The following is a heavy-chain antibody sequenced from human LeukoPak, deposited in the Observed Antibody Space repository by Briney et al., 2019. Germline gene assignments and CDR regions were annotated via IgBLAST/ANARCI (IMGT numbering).Heavy chain of an antibody. CDR1: GFTFSSYA. Sequence: GGSLRLSCAASGFTFSSYAMSWVRQAPEKGLEWVSAISGSGGSTYYADSVKGRFTISRDNSKNTLYLQMNSLRAEDTAVYYCAKDVSVLRYFDWLPLYYFDYWGQGTLVTVPS. V-gene: IGHV3-23*01. CDR2: ISGSGGST. CDR3: AKDVSVLRYFDWLPLYYFDY. D-gene: IGHD3-9*01. J-gene: IGHJ4*02.